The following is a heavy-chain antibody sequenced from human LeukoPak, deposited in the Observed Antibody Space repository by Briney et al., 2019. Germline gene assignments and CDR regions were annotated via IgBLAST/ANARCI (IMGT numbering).Heavy chain of an antibody. CDR3: AGRQDIVGVTATRGSFDM. CDR1: GGSISSYY. V-gene: IGHV4-59*12. Sequence: PSETLSLTCTVSGGSISSYYWSWIRQPPGKGLEWMGYIFNSGRTNYNPSLRSRVTMSVDTSKNQFSLKLSSLTAADTAVYYCAGRQDIVGVTATRGSFDMRGQGTMVTVSS. J-gene: IGHJ3*02. CDR2: IFNSGRT. D-gene: IGHD2-21*02.